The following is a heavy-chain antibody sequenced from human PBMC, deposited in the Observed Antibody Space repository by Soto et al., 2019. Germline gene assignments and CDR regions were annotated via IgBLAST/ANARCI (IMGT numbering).Heavy chain of an antibody. Sequence: LRVSCAASGFTFSTYAMSWVRQAPGKGLEWVSAISGSGSNTYYADSVKGRFTISRDDSKSTLYLQMNSLRAEDTAVYYCARDPSHSYYTLFYYFDYWGQGTLV. CDR2: ISGSGSNT. CDR1: GFTFSTYA. D-gene: IGHD1-26*01. J-gene: IGHJ4*02. V-gene: IGHV3-23*01. CDR3: ARDPSHSYYTLFYYFDY.